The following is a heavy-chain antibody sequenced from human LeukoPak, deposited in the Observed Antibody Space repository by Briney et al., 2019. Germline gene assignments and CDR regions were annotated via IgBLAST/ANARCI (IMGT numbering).Heavy chain of an antibody. CDR1: GGSFSGYY. Sequence: SETLSLTCAVYGGSFSGYYWSWIRQPPGKGLEWIGEINRSGSTNYNPSLKSRVTISVDTSKNHFSLTLSSVTAADTAVYYCARSDGYGLVGIWGQGTMVTVSS. V-gene: IGHV4-34*01. CDR3: ARSDGYGLVGI. J-gene: IGHJ3*02. D-gene: IGHD5-18*01. CDR2: INRSGST.